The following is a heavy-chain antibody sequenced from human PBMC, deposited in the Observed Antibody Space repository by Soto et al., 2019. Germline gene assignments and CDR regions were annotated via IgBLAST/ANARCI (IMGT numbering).Heavy chain of an antibody. V-gene: IGHV3-23*01. CDR3: AKDRSTVTTGWGSWFDH. CDR2: ISGSGSST. CDR1: GFTFSNYA. J-gene: IGHJ5*02. D-gene: IGHD4-17*01. Sequence: EVQLLESGGGLVQPGGSLRLSCVASGFTFSNYAMSWVRQAPGKGLEWVSAISGSGSSTYYADSVKGRFTISKDNSKNTVYLQMNSLRAEDTAVYYCAKDRSTVTTGWGSWFDHWGQGTLVTVSS.